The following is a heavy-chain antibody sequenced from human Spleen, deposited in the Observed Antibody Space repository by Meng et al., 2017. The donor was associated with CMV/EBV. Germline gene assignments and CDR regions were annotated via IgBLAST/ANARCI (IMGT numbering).Heavy chain of an antibody. D-gene: IGHD6-6*01. CDR1: GGSISSSGHY. Sequence: SEMLSLTCTVSGGSISSSGHYWGWIRQPPGMGLEWIASIYYNGITFYNPSLKSRVTISIDTSKSQFSLKLTSVTAADTAVYYCARELGGGLTARRVIDFWVQGTTVTVSS. J-gene: IGHJ6*02. CDR2: IYYNGIT. V-gene: IGHV4-39*07. CDR3: ARELGGGLTARRVIDF.